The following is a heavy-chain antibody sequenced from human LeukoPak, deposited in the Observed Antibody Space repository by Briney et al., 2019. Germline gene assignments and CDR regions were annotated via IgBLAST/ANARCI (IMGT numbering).Heavy chain of an antibody. D-gene: IGHD6-13*01. V-gene: IGHV3-30*04. J-gene: IGHJ3*02. CDR3: ESMNFGIAAARSDAFDI. CDR1: GFSSRSYS. Sequence: GRSLRLSCAVSGFSSRSYSMQWVRQAPGKGREWVAVISYDGSNKYYTDSVKGRFTISRDNSKNTMYLQINSLRAEDTAVYSGESMNFGIAAARSDAFDIWGQGTMVTVSS. CDR2: ISYDGSNK.